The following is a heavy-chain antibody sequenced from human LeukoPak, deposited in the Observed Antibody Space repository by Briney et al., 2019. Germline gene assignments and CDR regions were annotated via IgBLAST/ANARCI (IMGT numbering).Heavy chain of an antibody. CDR3: ARGLYTVDLLDY. CDR1: GGSISSGSYY. Sequence: PSETLSLTCTVSGGSISSGSYYWNWIRQPAGKGLEWIGRVYTSGYTTCNPSLRSRVTISVDTSKNQFSLKLSSVTAADTAVYYCARGLYTVDLLDYWGQGTLVTVSS. D-gene: IGHD3-16*02. CDR2: VYTSGYT. V-gene: IGHV4-61*02. J-gene: IGHJ4*02.